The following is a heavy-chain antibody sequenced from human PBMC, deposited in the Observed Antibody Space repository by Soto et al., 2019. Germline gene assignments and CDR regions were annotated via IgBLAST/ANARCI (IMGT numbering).Heavy chain of an antibody. CDR2: ISGSSTYI. CDR1: GFTFSTNS. J-gene: IGHJ6*03. Sequence: PGGSLRLSCAASGFTFSTNSMSWVRQAPGKGLEWVSYISGSSTYIYYADTVKGRFTISRDNAKNLLYLQMNSLIVEDTAVYFCAGAGIAAAGSYYYDYIDVWGNGTTVTVSS. CDR3: AGAGIAAAGSYYYDYIDV. V-gene: IGHV3-21*01. D-gene: IGHD6-13*01.